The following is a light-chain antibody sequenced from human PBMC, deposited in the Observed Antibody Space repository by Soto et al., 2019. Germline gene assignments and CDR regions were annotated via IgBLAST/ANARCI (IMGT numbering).Light chain of an antibody. Sequence: DVQMTQTPSTLSASVGDRGTITCRASQNVNTWLAWYHQKPGKAPKLLIFAASTLQSGVPSRFSGSASGTDFTLTISSLQPEDFATYYCQQYDNYPLTFGGGTKV. CDR2: AAS. J-gene: IGKJ4*01. V-gene: IGKV1-5*01. CDR3: QQYDNYPLT. CDR1: QNVNTW.